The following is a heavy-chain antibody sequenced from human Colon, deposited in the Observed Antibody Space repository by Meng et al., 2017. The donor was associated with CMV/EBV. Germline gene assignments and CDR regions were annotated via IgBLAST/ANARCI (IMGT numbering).Heavy chain of an antibody. J-gene: IGHJ4*02. CDR3: VKEGHRYSYLIE. D-gene: IGHD5-18*01. Sequence: GESLKISCSASGFTFSMFSTYEMNWVRQAPGKGLEWVAFIRFDGIHEYYADSVKGRFAISRDNAKNMLYLQMNSLRVEDTAVYYCVKEGHRYSYLIEWGQGTLVTVSS. CDR1: GFTFSMFSTYE. V-gene: IGHV3-30*02. CDR2: IRFDGIHE.